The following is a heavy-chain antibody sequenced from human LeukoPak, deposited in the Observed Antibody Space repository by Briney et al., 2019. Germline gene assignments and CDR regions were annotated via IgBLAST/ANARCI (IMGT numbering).Heavy chain of an antibody. CDR1: GFTFSSHA. J-gene: IGHJ4*02. Sequence: PGGSLRLSCAASGFTFSSHAMSWVRQAPGKGLEWVSAISVSGDNTYYADSVKGLFTISRDNSKNTLYLQMNSLRAEDTAVYYCARPYSSSVQRYFDYWGQGTLVTVSS. D-gene: IGHD2-2*01. CDR2: ISVSGDNT. V-gene: IGHV3-23*01. CDR3: ARPYSSSVQRYFDY.